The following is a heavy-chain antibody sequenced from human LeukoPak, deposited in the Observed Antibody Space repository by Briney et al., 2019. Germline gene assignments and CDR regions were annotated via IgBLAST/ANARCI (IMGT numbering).Heavy chain of an antibody. D-gene: IGHD1-26*01. CDR1: GFTFSSYE. J-gene: IGHJ4*02. CDR2: ISSSGRTK. Sequence: GGSLRLSWAASGFTFSSYEMNWVRQAPGEGLEWVSYISSSGRTKYYADSVKGRFTISRDNAKNSLYLQMNSLRAEDTAVYYCARGKWEPLDYWGQGTLVTVSS. V-gene: IGHV3-48*03. CDR3: ARGKWEPLDY.